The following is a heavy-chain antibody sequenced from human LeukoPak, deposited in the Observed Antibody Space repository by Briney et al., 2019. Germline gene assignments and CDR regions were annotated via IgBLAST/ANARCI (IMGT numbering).Heavy chain of an antibody. Sequence: GGSLRLSCAASGFTFSSYEMNWVRQAPGKGLEWVSGINWNGGSTGYADSVKGRFTISRDNAKNSLYLQMNSLRAEDTALYYCARESSGGRLETWGQGTLVTVSS. J-gene: IGHJ5*02. CDR2: INWNGGST. CDR3: ARESSGGRLET. CDR1: GFTFSSYE. V-gene: IGHV3-20*04. D-gene: IGHD3-10*01.